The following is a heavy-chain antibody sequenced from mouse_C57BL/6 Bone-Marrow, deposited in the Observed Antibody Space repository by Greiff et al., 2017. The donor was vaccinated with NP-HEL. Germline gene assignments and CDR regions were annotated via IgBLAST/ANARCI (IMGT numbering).Heavy chain of an antibody. Sequence: VQLQQPGAELVKPGASVKMSCKASGYTFTSYWITWVKQRPGQGLEWIGDIYPGSGSTNYNEKFKSKATLTVDTSSSTAYMQLSSLTSEDSAVYYCARFYGSSTGYFDVWGTGTTVTVSS. V-gene: IGHV1-55*01. D-gene: IGHD1-1*01. J-gene: IGHJ1*03. CDR2: IYPGSGST. CDR1: GYTFTSYW. CDR3: ARFYGSSTGYFDV.